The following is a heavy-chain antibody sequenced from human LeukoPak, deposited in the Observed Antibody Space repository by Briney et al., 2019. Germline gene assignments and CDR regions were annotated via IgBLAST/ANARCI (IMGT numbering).Heavy chain of an antibody. CDR2: IPYDGSNN. V-gene: IGHV3-30*02. J-gene: IGHJ4*02. CDR3: TKDNSGYFDY. D-gene: IGHD3-22*01. CDR1: GFTFSSYG. Sequence: GGSLRLSCAASGFTFSSYGMHWVRQVPGKGLEWVAFIPYDGSNNYYADSVKGRFTISRDNSKNTLYLQMNSLRAEDTALYYCTKDNSGYFDYWGQGTLVTVSS.